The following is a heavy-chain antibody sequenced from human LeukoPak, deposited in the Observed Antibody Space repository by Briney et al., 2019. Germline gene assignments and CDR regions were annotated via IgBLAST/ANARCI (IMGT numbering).Heavy chain of an antibody. J-gene: IGHJ6*02. Sequence: ASVKVSCKASGYTFTSYSISWVRQAPGQGLEWMGWISAYNGNTNYAQKLQGRVTMTTDTSTSTAYMELRSLRSDDTAVYYCARDPYSSGWYSIDYYYGMDVWGQGTTVTVSS. CDR3: ARDPYSSGWYSIDYYYGMDV. V-gene: IGHV1-18*01. CDR1: GYTFTSYS. CDR2: ISAYNGNT. D-gene: IGHD6-19*01.